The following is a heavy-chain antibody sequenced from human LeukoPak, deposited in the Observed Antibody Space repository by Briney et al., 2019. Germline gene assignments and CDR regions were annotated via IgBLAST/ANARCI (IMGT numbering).Heavy chain of an antibody. V-gene: IGHV5-51*01. D-gene: IGHD3-22*01. CDR1: GYSFSSYW. CDR2: IYPGDSDT. Sequence: GESLKISCKGSGYSFSSYWIGWVRQMPGKGLEWMGIIYPGDSDTTYSPSFQGQVTISADKSISTAYLQWSSLKASDTAMYYCARRRCDSSACFDYWGQGTLVTVSS. J-gene: IGHJ4*02. CDR3: ARRRCDSSACFDY.